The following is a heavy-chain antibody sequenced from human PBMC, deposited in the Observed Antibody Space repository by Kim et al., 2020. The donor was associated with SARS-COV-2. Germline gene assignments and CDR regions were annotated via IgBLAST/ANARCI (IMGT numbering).Heavy chain of an antibody. Sequence: SGPTLVNPTQTLTLTCTFSGFSLSTSGVGVGWIRPPPGKALEWLALIYWDDDKRYSPSLKSRLTITKDTSKNQVVLTMTNMDPVDTATYYCAHSYPYCGGDCYSAKYNWFDPWGQGTLVTVSS. CDR3: AHSYPYCGGDCYSAKYNWFDP. V-gene: IGHV2-5*02. CDR1: GFSLSTSGVG. CDR2: IYWDDDK. J-gene: IGHJ5*02. D-gene: IGHD2-21*02.